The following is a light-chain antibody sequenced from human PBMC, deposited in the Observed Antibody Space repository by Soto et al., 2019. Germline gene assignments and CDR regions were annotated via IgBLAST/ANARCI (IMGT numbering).Light chain of an antibody. CDR3: QQFCNSPYT. CDR2: GAS. Sequence: EIVSTQSPGTLSLSPGARATLSCRASQSVSSSYLAWYQQKPGQAPRLLIYGASSTATGIPDRFSGSGSCTDLTLTISRLELEDFAVYYCQQFCNSPYTFGQGTRLVIK. V-gene: IGKV3-20*01. CDR1: QSVSSSY. J-gene: IGKJ2*01.